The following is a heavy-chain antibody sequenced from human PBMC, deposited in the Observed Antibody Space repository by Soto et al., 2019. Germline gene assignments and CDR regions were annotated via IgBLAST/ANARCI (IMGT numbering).Heavy chain of an antibody. J-gene: IGHJ6*02. CDR2: INPNSGGT. Sequence: ASVKVSLKAPGYTFTSNGISWVRQAPGQGLEWMGWINPNSGGTNYAQKFQGWVTMTRDTSISTAYMELSRLRSDDTAVYYCARDRPTVTTGYYYYGMDVWGQGTTVTVSS. CDR1: GYTFTSNG. V-gene: IGHV1-2*04. CDR3: ARDRPTVTTGYYYYGMDV. D-gene: IGHD4-4*01.